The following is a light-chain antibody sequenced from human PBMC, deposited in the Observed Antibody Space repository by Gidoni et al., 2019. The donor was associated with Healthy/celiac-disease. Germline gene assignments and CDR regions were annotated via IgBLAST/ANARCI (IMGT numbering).Light chain of an antibody. J-gene: IGLJ1*01. Sequence: GQSITISCTGTSSDVGGYNYVSWYQQHPGKAPKLMIYEVSNRPSGVSNRFSGSKSGNTASLTISGLQAEDEADYYCSSYTSSSTLYVFGTGTKVTVL. CDR2: EVS. CDR3: SSYTSSSTLYV. CDR1: SSDVGGYNY. V-gene: IGLV2-14*01.